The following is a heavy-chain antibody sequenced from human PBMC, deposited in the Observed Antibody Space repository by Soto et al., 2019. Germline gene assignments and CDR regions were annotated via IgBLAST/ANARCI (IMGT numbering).Heavy chain of an antibody. Sequence: EVQLVESGGGLVKPGGSLRLSCVASGFTFSTYSMNWVRQAPGKGLEWVSSITTSSAYMYSADSVKGRFTVSRDDAENSLYLQMNNLRAEDTAVYYCARSGSYYYYYSGMDVWGQGTTVTVSS. D-gene: IGHD1-26*01. CDR3: ARSGSYYYYYSGMDV. J-gene: IGHJ6*02. CDR1: GFTFSTYS. V-gene: IGHV3-21*01. CDR2: ITTSSAYM.